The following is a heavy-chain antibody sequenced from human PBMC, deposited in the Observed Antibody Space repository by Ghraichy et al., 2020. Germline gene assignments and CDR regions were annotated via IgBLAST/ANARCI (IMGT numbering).Heavy chain of an antibody. D-gene: IGHD3-22*01. CDR3: AKERDTSGYYSFRGDYYGMDV. J-gene: IGHJ6*02. CDR1: GFTFSRYG. CDR2: TSYDGSNK. Sequence: LTCAASGFTFSRYGMHWVRQAPGKGLEWVAVTSYDGSNKLYGGSVQGRFTISRDNSKNTLFLQMNSLRPEDTAVYYCAKERDTSGYYSFRGDYYGMDVWGQGTTVTVSS. V-gene: IGHV3-30*18.